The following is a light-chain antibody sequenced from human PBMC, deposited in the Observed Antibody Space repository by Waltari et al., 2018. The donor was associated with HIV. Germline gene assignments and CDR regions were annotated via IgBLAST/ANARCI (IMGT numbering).Light chain of an antibody. CDR1: SSDIGGHNY. CDR3: SSFSITSTLVV. Sequence: SALTQPASVSGSPGQSITISCTGPSSDIGGHNYVSWYQQHPAKAPKLMIFDPSNRPSGISNRFSGSKSGNTASLTISGLQADDEAHYFCSSFSITSTLVVFGGGTKLTVL. V-gene: IGLV2-14*03. J-gene: IGLJ2*01. CDR2: DPS.